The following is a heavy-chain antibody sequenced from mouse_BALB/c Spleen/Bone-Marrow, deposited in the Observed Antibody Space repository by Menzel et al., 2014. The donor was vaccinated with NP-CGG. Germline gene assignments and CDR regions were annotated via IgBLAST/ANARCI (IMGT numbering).Heavy chain of an antibody. Sequence: EVMLVESGGGLVQPRGSLRLSCATSGFTFTDYYMSWVRQTPGKALEWLGFIRNKANGYTTDYSVSVKGRFTISRDNSQSILYLQMNTLRAEDSATYYCARDENYDIYWYFDVWGAGTTVTVSS. CDR3: ARDENYDIYWYFDV. D-gene: IGHD1-1*01. CDR2: IRNKANGYTT. V-gene: IGHV7-3*02. J-gene: IGHJ1*01. CDR1: GFTFTDYY.